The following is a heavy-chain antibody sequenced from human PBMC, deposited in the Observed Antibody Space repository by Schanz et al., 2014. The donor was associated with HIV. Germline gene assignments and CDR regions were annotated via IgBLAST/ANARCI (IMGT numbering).Heavy chain of an antibody. D-gene: IGHD1-26*01. Sequence: QVQLVQSGAEVKKPGASVRVSCKTSGYIFTSNGISWVRQAPGQGLEWIGLISPYTGYTNYAQKFQGRVTMTTDTSTITAYMELRRLKPDDTVLYYCARDERFDSGFYSAFDMWGQGTMLTVSS. CDR3: ARDERFDSGFYSAFDM. CDR2: ISPYTGYT. J-gene: IGHJ3*02. CDR1: GYIFTSNG. V-gene: IGHV1-18*01.